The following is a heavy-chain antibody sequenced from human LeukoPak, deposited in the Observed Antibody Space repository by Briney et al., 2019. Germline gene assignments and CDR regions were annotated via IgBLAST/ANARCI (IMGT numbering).Heavy chain of an antibody. J-gene: IGHJ4*02. V-gene: IGHV3-11*04. CDR1: GFTFSDYY. Sequence: GGSLRLSCAASGFTFSDYYMSWIRQAPGKGLEWVSYISSSSSTIYYADSVKGRFTISRDNAKNSLYLQMNSLRAEDTAVYYCARDSITIFGVVTYWGQGTLVTVSS. CDR3: ARDSITIFGVVTY. D-gene: IGHD3-3*01. CDR2: ISSSSSTI.